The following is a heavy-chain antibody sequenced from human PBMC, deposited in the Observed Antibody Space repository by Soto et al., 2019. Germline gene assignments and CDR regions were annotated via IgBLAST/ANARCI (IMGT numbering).Heavy chain of an antibody. V-gene: IGHV1-18*01. J-gene: IGHJ6*03. CDR1: GYTFTSYG. D-gene: IGHD3-9*01. CDR3: SREGYDILTDYWYYYYYMDV. Sequence: QVQLVQSGAEAKKPGASVKVSCKASGYTFTSYGISWVRQAPGQGLEWMGWISAYNGNTNYAQKLQGRVTMTTDTSKSTPYMELRSLRSDDTSVYYCSREGYDILTDYWYYYYYMDVWGKGTTVTVSS. CDR2: ISAYNGNT.